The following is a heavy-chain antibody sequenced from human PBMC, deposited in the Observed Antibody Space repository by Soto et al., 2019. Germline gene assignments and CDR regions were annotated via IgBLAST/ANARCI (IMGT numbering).Heavy chain of an antibody. Sequence: VGSLILSGAASGFTFRSYGMHWARQAPGRGLEWVAAISYYVSYKSYEDSVKGRFTISRDNYKNTLHLQMDSLRAEDTAVYYCAKNFIPLSPDLYFDSWGQGTLVTVSS. CDR1: GFTFRSYG. D-gene: IGHD3-16*01. CDR2: ISYYVSYK. CDR3: AKNFIPLSPDLYFDS. J-gene: IGHJ4*02. V-gene: IGHV3-30*18.